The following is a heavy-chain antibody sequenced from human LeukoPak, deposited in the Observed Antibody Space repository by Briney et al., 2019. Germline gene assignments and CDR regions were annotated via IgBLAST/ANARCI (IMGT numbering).Heavy chain of an antibody. Sequence: SETLSLTCTVSGGSISSYYWSWIRQPPGKGLEWIGYIYYSGSTNYNPSLKSRVTISVDTSKNQFSLKLSSVTAADTAVYYCASFGGTAMGGVDIWGQGTMVTVSS. D-gene: IGHD5-18*01. J-gene: IGHJ3*02. V-gene: IGHV4-59*01. CDR2: IYYSGST. CDR3: ASFGGTAMGGVDI. CDR1: GGSISSYY.